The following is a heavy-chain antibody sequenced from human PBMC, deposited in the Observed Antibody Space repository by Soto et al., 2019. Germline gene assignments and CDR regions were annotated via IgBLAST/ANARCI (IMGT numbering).Heavy chain of an antibody. Sequence: QVQLVQSGAEVKKPGASVKVSCKASGYTFTSYGISWVRQAPGQGLEWMGWISAYNGNTNYAQKLQGRVTMTTDTSTSTDYREMRSLRSDDTAVYYCARESFKWALLRPGYGMDVWGQGTTVTVSS. CDR3: ARESFKWALLRPGYGMDV. J-gene: IGHJ6*02. V-gene: IGHV1-18*01. CDR1: GYTFTSYG. D-gene: IGHD3-3*01. CDR2: ISAYNGNT.